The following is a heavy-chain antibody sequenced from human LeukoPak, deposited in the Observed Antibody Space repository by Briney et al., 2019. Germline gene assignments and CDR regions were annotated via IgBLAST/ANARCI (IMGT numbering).Heavy chain of an antibody. CDR3: AKGLSYSSSWYPTYYFDY. Sequence: GGSLRLSCAASGFTFSSYAMSWVRQAPGKGLEWVSAISGSGGSTYYADSVKGRFTISRDNSKNTLYLQMNSLRAEDTAVYYCAKGLSYSSSWYPTYYFDYWGQGTLVTVSS. V-gene: IGHV3-23*01. D-gene: IGHD6-13*01. CDR2: ISGSGGST. J-gene: IGHJ4*02. CDR1: GFTFSSYA.